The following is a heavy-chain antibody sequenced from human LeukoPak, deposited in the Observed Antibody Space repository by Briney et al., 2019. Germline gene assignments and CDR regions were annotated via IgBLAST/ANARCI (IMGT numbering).Heavy chain of an antibody. CDR1: GGSISSSGYY. V-gene: IGHV4-39*01. J-gene: IGHJ5*02. CDR2: IYYSGST. Sequence: SETLSLTCTVSGGSISSSGYYWGWIRQPPGKGLEWIASIYYSGSTYYNPSLKSRVTISVDTSKNQLSLKLSSLAAADTAVYYCAGHEYSGSYYGLSWFDPWGQGTLVTVSS. D-gene: IGHD1-26*01. CDR3: AGHEYSGSYYGLSWFDP.